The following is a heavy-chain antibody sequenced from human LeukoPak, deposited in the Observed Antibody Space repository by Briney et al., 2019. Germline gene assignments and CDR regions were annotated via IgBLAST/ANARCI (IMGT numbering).Heavy chain of an antibody. CDR3: ARDLISGYSSGCVY. V-gene: IGHV1-46*01. Sequence: ASVKVSCKASGYTFTSYGISWVRQAPGQGLEWMGIINPSGGSTSYAQKFQGRVTMTRDMSTSTVYMEVSSLRSEDTAVYYCARDLISGYSSGCVYWGQGTLVTVSS. J-gene: IGHJ4*02. CDR2: INPSGGST. CDR1: GYTFTSYG. D-gene: IGHD6-19*01.